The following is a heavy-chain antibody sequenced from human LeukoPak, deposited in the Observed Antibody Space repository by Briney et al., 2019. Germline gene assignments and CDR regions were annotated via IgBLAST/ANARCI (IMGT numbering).Heavy chain of an antibody. Sequence: HPGRSLRLSCAASGFIFRNYAMSWVRQAPGKGLEWVSAITGSGDTTYYADSVKGRFTISRDNSKNTLYVEMNTLRAEDTAIYYCAKWGDYDILTGYYVSDFWGQGTLVTVSS. D-gene: IGHD3-9*01. CDR2: ITGSGDTT. CDR3: AKWGDYDILTGYYVSDF. CDR1: GFIFRNYA. J-gene: IGHJ4*02. V-gene: IGHV3-23*01.